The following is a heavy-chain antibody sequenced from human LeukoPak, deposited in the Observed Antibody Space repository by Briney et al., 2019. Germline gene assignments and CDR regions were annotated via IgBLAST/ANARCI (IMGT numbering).Heavy chain of an antibody. CDR3: ARGLPGYSSGWYGGDFDY. V-gene: IGHV1-69*13. Sequence: GASVKVSCKASGGTFSSYAISWVRQAPGQGLEWMGGIIPIFGTANYAQKFQGRVTITADESTSTAYMELSSLRSEDTAVYYCARGLPGYSSGWYGGDFDYWGQGTLVTVSS. CDR1: GGTFSSYA. J-gene: IGHJ4*02. D-gene: IGHD6-19*01. CDR2: IIPIFGTA.